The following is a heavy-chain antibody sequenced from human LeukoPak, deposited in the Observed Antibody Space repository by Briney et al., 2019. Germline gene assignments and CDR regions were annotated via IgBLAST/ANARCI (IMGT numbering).Heavy chain of an antibody. CDR1: GGSFSGYY. D-gene: IGHD3-22*01. CDR3: ARQIAYDSNGYYYKEALDI. J-gene: IGHJ3*02. Sequence: SETLSLTCAVYGGSFSGYYWSWIRQPPGKGLEWIGEINHSGSTNYNPSLKSRVTIAVDTSKNQFSLKLSSVTAADTAVYYCARQIAYDSNGYYYKEALDIWGQGTMVTVSS. V-gene: IGHV4-34*01. CDR2: INHSGST.